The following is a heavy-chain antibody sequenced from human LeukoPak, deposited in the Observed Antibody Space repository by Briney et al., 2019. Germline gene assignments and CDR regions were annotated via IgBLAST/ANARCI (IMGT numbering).Heavy chain of an antibody. D-gene: IGHD3-9*01. Sequence: PGGSLRLSCAASGFTVSSNYMSWVRQAPGKGLGWVSVIYSGGSTYYADSVKGRFTISRDNAKNPLYLQTNSLRAEDTAVYYCARDQRNYDILTGYSYYYYMDVWGKGTTVTISS. V-gene: IGHV3-66*01. CDR2: IYSGGST. CDR1: GFTVSSNY. J-gene: IGHJ6*03. CDR3: ARDQRNYDILTGYSYYYYMDV.